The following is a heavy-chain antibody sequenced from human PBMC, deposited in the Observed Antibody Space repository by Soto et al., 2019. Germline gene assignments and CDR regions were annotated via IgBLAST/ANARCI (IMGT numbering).Heavy chain of an antibody. D-gene: IGHD4-17*01. CDR3: STYANDYGDYYDY. J-gene: IGHJ4*02. Sequence: GGSLRPSCAVSGFTFSRYSLNWVRQAPGKGLDWVSYISSGASTIYYADAVKGRFTVSRDDAKNSMYLQMNSLRDEDTAVYYCSTYANDYGDYYDYWGQGTLVTVSS. CDR2: ISSGASTI. V-gene: IGHV3-48*02. CDR1: GFTFSRYS.